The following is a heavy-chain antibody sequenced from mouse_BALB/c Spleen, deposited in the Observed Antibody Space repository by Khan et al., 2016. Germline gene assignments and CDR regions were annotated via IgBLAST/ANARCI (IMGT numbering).Heavy chain of an antibody. V-gene: IGHV5-6-5*01. D-gene: IGHD2-1*01. CDR2: ISSGGST. CDR3: ARGGNYYFDY. Sequence: EVELVESGGGLVKPGGSLKLSCAASGFTFSSYAMSWVRQTPEKRLEWVASISSGGSTYYPDSVKGRFTISRDNARNILYLQMSSLRSEYTAMYYCARGGNYYFDYWGQGTTLTVSS. CDR1: GFTFSSYA. J-gene: IGHJ2*01.